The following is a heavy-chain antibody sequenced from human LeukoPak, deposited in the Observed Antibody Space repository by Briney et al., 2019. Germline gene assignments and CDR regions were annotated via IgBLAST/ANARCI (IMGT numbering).Heavy chain of an antibody. Sequence: SETLSLTCSVSTDSTNTYYWSWIRQPPGKGLEWIGYIYYSGSTNYNPSLKSRVTISVDTSKNQFSLKLSSVTAADTAVYYCARQRSSTSSFDPWGQGTLVTVSS. CDR1: TDSTNTYY. CDR3: ARQRSSTSSFDP. V-gene: IGHV4-59*08. J-gene: IGHJ5*02. CDR2: IYYSGST. D-gene: IGHD2-2*01.